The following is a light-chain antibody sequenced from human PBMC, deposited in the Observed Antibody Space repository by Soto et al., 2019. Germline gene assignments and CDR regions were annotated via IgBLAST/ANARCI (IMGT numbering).Light chain of an antibody. CDR3: HQYNNWPLP. CDR1: QNIRNN. J-gene: IGKJ4*01. Sequence: EIVITLHPSTLSVSPGEISTLSFMSSQNIRNNLAWYQQKPGQAPRLLFSDTSTRATTVPARFNGSGSGTEFSLAISNLQSEDFAVYYCHQYNNWPLPFGGVTNVDIK. CDR2: DTS. V-gene: IGKV3-15*01.